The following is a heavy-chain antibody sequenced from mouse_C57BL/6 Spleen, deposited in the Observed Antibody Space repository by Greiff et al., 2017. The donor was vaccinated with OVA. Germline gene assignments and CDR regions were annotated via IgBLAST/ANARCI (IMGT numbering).Heavy chain of an antibody. V-gene: IGHV5-17*01. CDR1: GFTFSDYG. J-gene: IGHJ2*01. CDR2: ISSGSSTI. CDR3: ARGHYFDY. Sequence: EVQLQESGGGLVKPGGSLKLSCAASGFTFSDYGMHWVRQAPEKGLEWVAYISSGSSTIYYADTVKGRFTISRDNAKNTLFLQMTSLRSEDAAMYYCARGHYFDYWGQGTTLTVSS.